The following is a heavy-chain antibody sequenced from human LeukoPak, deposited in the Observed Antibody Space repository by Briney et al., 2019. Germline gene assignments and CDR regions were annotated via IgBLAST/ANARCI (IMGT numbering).Heavy chain of an antibody. Sequence: GGSLRLSCAASGFTFSSYAMHWVRQAPGKGLEWVSAISGSGGSTYYADSVKGRFTISRDNSKNTLYLQMNSLRAEDTAVYYCAKIPTSSGYYYFDYWGQGTLVTVSS. D-gene: IGHD3-22*01. CDR1: GFTFSSYA. CDR2: ISGSGGST. CDR3: AKIPTSSGYYYFDY. V-gene: IGHV3-23*01. J-gene: IGHJ4*02.